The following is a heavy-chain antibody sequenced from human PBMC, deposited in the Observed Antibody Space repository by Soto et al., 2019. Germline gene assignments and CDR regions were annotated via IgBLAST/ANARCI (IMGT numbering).Heavy chain of an antibody. Sequence: QLQLQESGPGLVKPSETLSLTCTFSGDSISSNTYSWVWMRQPPGKGLEWIGNIYYSGTTYYNPSLRSRVTISIDRSRNRFSLNLNSVTAADTAVYSCARFEVGVGLQYWGQGTLVTVSS. V-gene: IGHV4-39*01. J-gene: IGHJ4*02. CDR1: GDSISSNTYS. D-gene: IGHD2-15*01. CDR3: ARFEVGVGLQY. CDR2: IYYSGTT.